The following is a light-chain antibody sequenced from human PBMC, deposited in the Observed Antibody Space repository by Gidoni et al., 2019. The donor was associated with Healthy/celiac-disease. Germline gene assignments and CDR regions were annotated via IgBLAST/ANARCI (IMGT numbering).Light chain of an antibody. CDR3: QQYNNWPPLT. V-gene: IGKV3-15*01. J-gene: IGKJ1*01. CDR2: CAS. CDR1: QSVSSN. Sequence: EIVITQSPATLSVSPGERATLSCRASQSVSSNLAWYQQKPGQAPRLLIYCASTRATGIPARFSGSGSVTEFTLTISSLQSEDFAVYYCQQYNNWPPLTFGQGTKVEIK.